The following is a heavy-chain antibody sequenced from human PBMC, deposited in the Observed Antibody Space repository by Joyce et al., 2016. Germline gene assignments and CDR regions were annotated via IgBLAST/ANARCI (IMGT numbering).Heavy chain of an antibody. CDR3: ARVPGFH. Sequence: EVQLVESGGGLIQPGGSLRLSCAASGFTVSNNYMTWVRQAPGKGLEWVSFIYSGGDTYYADSVKGRFTISRDKNTLYRQMNSLRVEDTAVYYCARVPGFHWGQGTLVTVSS. J-gene: IGHJ4*02. CDR1: GFTVSNNY. CDR2: IYSGGDT. V-gene: IGHV3-53*01.